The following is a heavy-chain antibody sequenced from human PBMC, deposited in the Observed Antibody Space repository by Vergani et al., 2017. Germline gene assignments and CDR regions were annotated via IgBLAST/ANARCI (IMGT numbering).Heavy chain of an antibody. CDR3: ARARLWYFDL. CDR1: GGSFSGYY. V-gene: IGHV4-34*01. J-gene: IGHJ2*01. D-gene: IGHD6-25*01. Sequence: QVQPQQWGAGLLKPSETLSLTCAVYGGSFSGYYWSWIRQPPGKGLEWIGEINHSGSTNYNPSLKSRVTISVDTSKNQFSLKLSSVTAADTAVYYCARARLWYFDLWGRGTLVTVSS. CDR2: INHSGST.